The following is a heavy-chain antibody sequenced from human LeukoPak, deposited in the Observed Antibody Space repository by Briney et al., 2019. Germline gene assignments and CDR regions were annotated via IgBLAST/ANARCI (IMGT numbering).Heavy chain of an antibody. V-gene: IGHV3-48*01. CDR2: ISSSSNKV. J-gene: IGHJ4*02. Sequence: GGSLRLSCAASGFTFSEYSLIWVRQAPGKGLEWVSYISSSSNKVYYADSVKGRFTISRDNAKNSLFLQMNSLRADDTAVYYCARNFYCGGDCAISYFDYWGQGTLVTVSS. CDR3: ARNFYCGGDCAISYFDY. CDR1: GFTFSEYS. D-gene: IGHD2-21*02.